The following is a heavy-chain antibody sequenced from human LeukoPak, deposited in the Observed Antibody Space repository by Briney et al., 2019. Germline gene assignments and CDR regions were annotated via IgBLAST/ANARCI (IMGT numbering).Heavy chain of an antibody. Sequence: NPSETLSLTCAVSGGSISSSNWWCWVRQPPGKGLEWIGEIYHSGSTNYNPSLKSRVTISVDKSKNQFSLKLSSVTAADTAVYYCARVRVIAAALFYFDYWGQGTLVTVSS. V-gene: IGHV4-4*02. D-gene: IGHD6-13*01. J-gene: IGHJ4*02. CDR3: ARVRVIAAALFYFDY. CDR2: IYHSGST. CDR1: GGSISSSNW.